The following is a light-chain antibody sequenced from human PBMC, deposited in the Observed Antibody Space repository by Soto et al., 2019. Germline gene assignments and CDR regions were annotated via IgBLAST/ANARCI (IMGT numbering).Light chain of an antibody. CDR3: QHYGRSSWT. CDR2: GAS. CDR1: QTVRSSF. Sequence: DIELTQSPGTLSLSPGERVTLSCRASQTVRSSFVAWYQQKPGQAPRLLIYGASTRATGIPDRFSGSGSGTDFTLTISSLEPEDLAVYYCQHYGRSSWTFGQGNKVEMK. V-gene: IGKV3-20*01. J-gene: IGKJ1*01.